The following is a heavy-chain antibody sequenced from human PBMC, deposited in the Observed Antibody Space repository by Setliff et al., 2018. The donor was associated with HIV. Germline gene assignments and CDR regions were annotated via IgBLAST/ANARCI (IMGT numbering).Heavy chain of an antibody. Sequence: GGSLRLSCVVSGFTFSDVWMSWVRQAPGKGLEWIGRMKSIPDGGRIDYAAPVKGRFAISRDDSKNTLYLQMSSLKTEDTAVYYCTTEGYGKQWGQGTLVTVSS. CDR2: MKSIPDGGRI. V-gene: IGHV3-15*01. J-gene: IGHJ4*02. CDR1: GFTFSDVW. CDR3: TTEGYGKQ. D-gene: IGHD5-18*01.